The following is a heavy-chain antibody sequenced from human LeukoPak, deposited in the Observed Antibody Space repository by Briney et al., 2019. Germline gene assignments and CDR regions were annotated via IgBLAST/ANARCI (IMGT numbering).Heavy chain of an antibody. V-gene: IGHV4-59*11. J-gene: IGHJ6*02. CDR1: GGSISNHY. CDR3: ARGSKQQLPRDYHYGMDV. Sequence: SETLSLTCTVSGGSISNHYWSWIRQTPGKGLEWIGYMHHSGITNYNPSLKSRITMSVDTSKNQLSLKLSSVTAADTAVYYCARGSKQQLPRDYHYGMDVWGQGTTVTVYS. CDR2: MHHSGIT. D-gene: IGHD6-13*01.